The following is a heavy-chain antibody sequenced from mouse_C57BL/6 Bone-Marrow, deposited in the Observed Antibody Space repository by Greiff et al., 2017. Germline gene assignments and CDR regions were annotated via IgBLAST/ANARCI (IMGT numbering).Heavy chain of an antibody. D-gene: IGHD2-2*01. CDR2: IYPGSGST. J-gene: IGHJ2*01. V-gene: IGHV1-55*01. Sequence: VQLQQSGAELVKPGASVKMSCKASGYTFTSYWITWVKQRPGQGLEWIGDIYPGSGSTNYNEKFKSKATLTVDTSSSTAYMQRSSLTSEDSAVYYCARGDGYDGDYWGQGTTLTVSS. CDR1: GYTFTSYW. CDR3: ARGDGYDGDY.